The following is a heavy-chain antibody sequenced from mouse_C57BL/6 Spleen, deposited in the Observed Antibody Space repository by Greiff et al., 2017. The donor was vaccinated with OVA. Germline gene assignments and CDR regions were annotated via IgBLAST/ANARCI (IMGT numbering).Heavy chain of an antibody. V-gene: IGHV1-55*01. CDR3: ARRAFEDYDGYFDV. CDR1: GYTFTSYW. Sequence: QVQLQQSGAELVKPGASVKMSCKASGYTFTSYWITWVKQRPGQGLEWIGDIYPGSGSTNYNEKFKSKATLTVDTSSSTAYMQLSSLTSEDSAVYYCARRAFEDYDGYFDVWGTGTTVTVSS. D-gene: IGHD2-4*01. CDR2: IYPGSGST. J-gene: IGHJ1*03.